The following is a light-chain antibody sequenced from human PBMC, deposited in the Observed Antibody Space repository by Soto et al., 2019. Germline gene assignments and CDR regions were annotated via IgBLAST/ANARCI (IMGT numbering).Light chain of an antibody. J-gene: IGLJ3*02. Sequence: QSALTQPPSVSAAPGQKVTISCSGSSSNIGNNYVSWYQQFPGTAPKLLIYDNNKRPSGIPDRFSGSKSGTSATLGITGLQTGDEADYYCGTWDSSLSAWVFGGGTKVTVL. CDR2: DNN. CDR1: SSNIGNNY. V-gene: IGLV1-51*01. CDR3: GTWDSSLSAWV.